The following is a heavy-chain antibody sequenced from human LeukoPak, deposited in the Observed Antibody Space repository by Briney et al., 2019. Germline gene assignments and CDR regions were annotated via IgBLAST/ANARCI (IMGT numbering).Heavy chain of an antibody. V-gene: IGHV3-23*01. J-gene: IGHJ4*02. CDR2: ISGSGGST. CDR3: AKDPRDIVATIDGD. D-gene: IGHD5-12*01. Sequence: GRSLRLSCAASGFTFSSYAMSWVRQAPGKGLEWVSAISGSGGSTYYADSVKGRFTISRDNSKNTLYLQMNSLRAEDTAVYYCAKDPRDIVATIDGDWGQGTLVTVSS. CDR1: GFTFSSYA.